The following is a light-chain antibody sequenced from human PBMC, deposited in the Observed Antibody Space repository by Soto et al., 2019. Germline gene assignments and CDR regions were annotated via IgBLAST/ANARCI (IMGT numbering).Light chain of an antibody. CDR3: QQRSNWYT. CDR1: QSVSSY. J-gene: IGKJ2*01. V-gene: IGKV3-11*01. Sequence: EIVLTQSPATLSLSPGERATLSCRASQSVSSYLAWYQHKPGQAPRLLIYDASNRATGITASFSGSGSGTDFTLTSGSLEPEDFAVYYCQQRSNWYTFGQGTKLEIK. CDR2: DAS.